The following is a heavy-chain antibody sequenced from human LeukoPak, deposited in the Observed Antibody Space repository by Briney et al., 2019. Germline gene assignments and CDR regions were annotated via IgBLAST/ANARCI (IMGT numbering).Heavy chain of an antibody. CDR2: IYYSGST. CDR1: GVSISSYY. V-gene: IGHV4-59*01. J-gene: IGHJ4*02. Sequence: SETLSLTCTVSGVSISSYYWSWIRQPPGKGLEWLGYIYYSGSTNYNPSLKSRVTISVDTSKNQFSLKLSSVTAADTAVYYCARGKEGSSTSLDYWGQGTLVTVSS. D-gene: IGHD2-2*01. CDR3: ARGKEGSSTSLDY.